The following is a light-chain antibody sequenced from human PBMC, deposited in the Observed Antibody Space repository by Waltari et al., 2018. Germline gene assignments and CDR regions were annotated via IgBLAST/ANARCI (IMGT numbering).Light chain of an antibody. Sequence: QSALTQPASVSGAPGQSITIPCTGTSRDVGGYDFVSWYQQYPGKAPQLIIYDVYYRPSGVSQRFSASKSGDTASLTISGLQTDDEADYYCSSYTSISTSVVFGGGTKLTVL. V-gene: IGLV2-14*03. CDR2: DVY. CDR3: SSYTSISTSVV. J-gene: IGLJ2*01. CDR1: SRDVGGYDF.